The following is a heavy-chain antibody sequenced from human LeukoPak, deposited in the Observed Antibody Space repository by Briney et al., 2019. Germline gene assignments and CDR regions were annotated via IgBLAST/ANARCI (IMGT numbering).Heavy chain of an antibody. V-gene: IGHV4-38-2*02. CDR2: IYHSGST. CDR3: ARRRLRYRLAFDI. Sequence: SETLSLTCTVSGYSITSGYYWGWIRQPPGKGLEWIGTIYHSGSTYYNPSLKSRVTISVDTSKNQFSLKLSSVTAADTAVYYCARRRLRYRLAFDIWGQGTMVTVSS. CDR1: GYSITSGYY. J-gene: IGHJ3*02. D-gene: IGHD3-9*01.